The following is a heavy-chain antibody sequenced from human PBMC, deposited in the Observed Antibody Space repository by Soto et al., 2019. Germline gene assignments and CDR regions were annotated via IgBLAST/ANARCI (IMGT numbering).Heavy chain of an antibody. V-gene: IGHV1-3*01. CDR3: ARSDMTVAAAFNI. J-gene: IGHJ3*02. Sequence: QAQLVQSGAEVKKPGASFKVSCKASGYTITNYAIHWVRQAPGQGLEWMGWINAGNGNTKYSQNFQGRVTITRDTSARTAYLELSSLSYEDTAVYFCARSDMTVAAAFNIWGKGTKVTVSS. D-gene: IGHD6-19*01. CDR2: INAGNGNT. CDR1: GYTITNYA.